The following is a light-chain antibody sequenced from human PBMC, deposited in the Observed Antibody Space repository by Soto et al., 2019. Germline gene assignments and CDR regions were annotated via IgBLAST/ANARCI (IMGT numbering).Light chain of an antibody. J-gene: IGLJ1*01. CDR3: SSYRSSNSYV. V-gene: IGLV2-14*01. CDR1: SSDIGGYNY. Sequence: QSALAQLASVSGSPGQSITISCTGTSSDIGGYNYVSWYQHHPGKAPKLIIYGVNNRPSGVSNRFSGSKSGNTASLTISGLQPEDEADYYCSSYRSSNSYVFGTGTKGTVL. CDR2: GVN.